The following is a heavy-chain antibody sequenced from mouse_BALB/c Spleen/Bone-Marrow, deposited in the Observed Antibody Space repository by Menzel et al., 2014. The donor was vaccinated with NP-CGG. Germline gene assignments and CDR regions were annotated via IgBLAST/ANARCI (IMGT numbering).Heavy chain of an antibody. Sequence: LVESGGGLVKPGGSLKLSCAASGFTFSSYTMSWVRQTPEKRLEWVATISSGGSYTYYPDSVKGRFTISRDNAKNTLYLQMSSLKSEDTAMYYCTRDLYDGYSYYAMDYWGQGTSVTGSS. D-gene: IGHD2-3*01. CDR2: ISSGGSYT. J-gene: IGHJ4*01. CDR1: GFTFSSYT. V-gene: IGHV5-6-4*01. CDR3: TRDLYDGYSYYAMDY.